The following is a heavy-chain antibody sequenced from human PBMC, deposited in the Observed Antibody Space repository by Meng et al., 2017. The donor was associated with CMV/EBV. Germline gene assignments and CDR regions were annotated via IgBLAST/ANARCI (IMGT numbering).Heavy chain of an antibody. CDR3: ASIDY. CDR2: ISYDGSNK. CDR1: GFTFSSYA. V-gene: IGHV3-30-3*01. Sequence: GGSLRLSCAASGFTFSSYAMHWVRQAPGKGLEWVAVISYDGSNKYYADSVKGRFTISRDNSKNTLYLQMNSLRAEDTAVYYCASIDYWGQGTLVTVSS. J-gene: IGHJ4*02.